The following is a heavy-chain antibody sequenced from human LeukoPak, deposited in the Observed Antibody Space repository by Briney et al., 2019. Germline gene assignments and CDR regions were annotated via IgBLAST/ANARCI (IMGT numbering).Heavy chain of an antibody. CDR1: GFTFSNFW. V-gene: IGHV3-7*03. CDR2: IKQDETEK. CDR3: AKGVGPLSYYGVDV. Sequence: GGSLRLSCTASGFTFSNFWMGWVRQAPGKGLEWVANIKQDETEKFYLGSVKGRFTISRDNAKNSLYLQMNSLRAEDTAVYYCAKGVGPLSYYGVDVWGQGTTVTVSS. D-gene: IGHD3-9*01. J-gene: IGHJ6*02.